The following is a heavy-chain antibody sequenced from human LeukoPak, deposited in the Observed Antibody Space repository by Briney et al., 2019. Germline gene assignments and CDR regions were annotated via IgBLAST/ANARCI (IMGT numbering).Heavy chain of an antibody. D-gene: IGHD1-7*01. V-gene: IGHV3-23*01. CDR3: AKDERNWNYNLASQTYD. Sequence: GGSLRLSCAASGFRFSSYAMSWVRQAPGKGLEWVSAISGSGVSTYYADSVKGRFTVPRDNSKNTLYLQMSSLRAEDTAVYYCAKDERNWNYNLASQTYDWGQGTLVTVSS. CDR1: GFRFSSYA. J-gene: IGHJ4*02. CDR2: ISGSGVST.